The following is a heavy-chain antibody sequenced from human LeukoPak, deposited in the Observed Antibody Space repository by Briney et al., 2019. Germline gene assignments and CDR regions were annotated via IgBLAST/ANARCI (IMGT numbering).Heavy chain of an antibody. Sequence: PGGSLRLSCAASGLTFSNYGMHWVRQAPGKGLEWVTFIQYDGSDKKYVDSVKGRFTVSRDNSKNTVYLQMNSLSAEDTAVYYCAKEGHTEEVGAKVDDWGQGTLVTVSA. CDR2: IQYDGSDK. D-gene: IGHD4/OR15-4a*01. V-gene: IGHV3-30*02. J-gene: IGHJ4*02. CDR1: GLTFSNYG. CDR3: AKEGHTEEVGAKVDD.